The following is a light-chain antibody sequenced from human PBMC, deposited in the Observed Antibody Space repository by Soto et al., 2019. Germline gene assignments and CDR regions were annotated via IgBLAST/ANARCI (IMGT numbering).Light chain of an antibody. J-gene: IGKJ4*01. Sequence: EIVLPQSPATLSLSPGERATLSCRASQSVSSYLAWYQHKPGQAPRLLIYDASNRATGIPARFSGSGSGTDFTLTISSLEPEDFAVYYCQQRSKWPPFTFGGGTKVEIK. V-gene: IGKV3-11*01. CDR2: DAS. CDR1: QSVSSY. CDR3: QQRSKWPPFT.